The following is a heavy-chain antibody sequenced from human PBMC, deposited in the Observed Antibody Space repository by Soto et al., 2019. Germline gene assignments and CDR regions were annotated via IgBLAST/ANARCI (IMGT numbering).Heavy chain of an antibody. J-gene: IGHJ3*02. CDR3: ARHLWVGTSWYLGAFDI. Sequence: TSETLSLTCTVSGDSIGNYYWSWIRQPPGKGLKWIGYIYYSGSTNYNPSLKSRVTISVDTSKNQFSLKLNSVTAADTAVYYCARHLWVGTSWYLGAFDIWGQGTMVTVSS. V-gene: IGHV4-59*08. CDR1: GDSIGNYY. CDR2: IYYSGST. D-gene: IGHD6-13*01.